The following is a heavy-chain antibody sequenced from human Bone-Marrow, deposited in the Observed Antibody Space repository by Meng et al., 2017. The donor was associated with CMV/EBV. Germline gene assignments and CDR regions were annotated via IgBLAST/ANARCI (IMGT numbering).Heavy chain of an antibody. CDR3: ARDGDIYDFWSGYSGMDV. Sequence: ASVKVSCKASGYTFTSYDINWVRQATGQGLEWMGWMNPNSGNTGYAQKFQGRVTMTRNTSISTAYMELSSLRSEDTAVYYCARDGDIYDFWSGYSGMDVWGQGTTVTVSS. CDR2: MNPNSGNT. J-gene: IGHJ6*02. D-gene: IGHD3-3*01. CDR1: GYTFTSYD. V-gene: IGHV1-8*01.